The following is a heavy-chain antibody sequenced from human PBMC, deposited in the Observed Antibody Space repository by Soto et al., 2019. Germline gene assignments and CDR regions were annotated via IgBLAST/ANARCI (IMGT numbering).Heavy chain of an antibody. CDR2: IKSKTDGGTT. Sequence: GGSLRLSCAASGFTFSNAWMSWVRQAPGKGLEWVGRIKSKTDGGTTDYAAPVKGRFTISRDDSKTTLYLQMNSLKTEDTAVYYCTTDRNCSGGSCYSGYYYYMDVWGKGTTVTV. V-gene: IGHV3-15*01. J-gene: IGHJ6*03. CDR3: TTDRNCSGGSCYSGYYYYMDV. D-gene: IGHD2-15*01. CDR1: GFTFSNAW.